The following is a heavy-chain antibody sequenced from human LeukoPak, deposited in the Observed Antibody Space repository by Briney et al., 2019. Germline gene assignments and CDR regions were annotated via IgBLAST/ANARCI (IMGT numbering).Heavy chain of an antibody. CDR2: IFYTGST. J-gene: IGHJ2*01. CDR1: GGSLSSYY. Sequence: SETLSLTCSVSGGSLSSYYWSWIRQSPGKGLEWIGYIFYTGSTNYNPSLKSRVTISVDTSKNQFSLRLSSVTAADTAVYYCARSDRDLWYFDLWGRGTLVTVSS. V-gene: IGHV4-59*01. CDR3: ARSDRDLWYFDL.